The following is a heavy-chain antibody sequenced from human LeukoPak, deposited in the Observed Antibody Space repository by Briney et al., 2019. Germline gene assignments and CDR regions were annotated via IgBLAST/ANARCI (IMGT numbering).Heavy chain of an antibody. D-gene: IGHD2/OR15-2a*01. CDR3: ARGAEYFNALDALDF. V-gene: IGHV3-30*09. CDR2: ISYDGSGK. J-gene: IGHJ3*01. CDR1: GFTFSSYA. Sequence: GGSLRLSCVASGFTFSSYALHWVRQAPGKGLEWVAVISYDGSGKYYAGFVKGRFAISRDNSKNTLSLQMNSLRVEDTAVYYCARGAEYFNALDALDFWGQGTMVTVSS.